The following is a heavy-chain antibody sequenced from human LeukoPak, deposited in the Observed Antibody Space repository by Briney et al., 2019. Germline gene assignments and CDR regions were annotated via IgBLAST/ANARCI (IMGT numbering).Heavy chain of an antibody. CDR2: INWDGGRT. Sequence: PGGSLRLSCAASGFTFDDYAMHWVRQAPGKGLEWVSLINWDGGRTYYADSVKGRFTTSRDNSKNSLYLQMNSLRAEDTALYYCAKGLIDCSGGNCWYYFDYWGQGTLVAVSS. J-gene: IGHJ4*02. D-gene: IGHD2-15*01. CDR3: AKGLIDCSGGNCWYYFDY. CDR1: GFTFDDYA. V-gene: IGHV3-43D*03.